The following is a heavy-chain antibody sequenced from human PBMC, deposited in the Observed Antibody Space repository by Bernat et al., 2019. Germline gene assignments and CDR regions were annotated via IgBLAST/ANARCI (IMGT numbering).Heavy chain of an antibody. CDR1: GFTFSRYN. D-gene: IGHD2-8*01. V-gene: IGHV3-30-3*01. CDR3: TRMLDSDF. CDR2: ISKDGSYE. Sequence: QVQLVESGGGVVQPEMSLRLSCAASGFTFSRYNMHWVRQAPGKGLEWLGFISKDGSYEYYADSVKGRFTFSRDNSKSTVYLQMNSLRPEDTAVYYCTRMLDSDFWGQGTLVVVSS. J-gene: IGHJ4*02.